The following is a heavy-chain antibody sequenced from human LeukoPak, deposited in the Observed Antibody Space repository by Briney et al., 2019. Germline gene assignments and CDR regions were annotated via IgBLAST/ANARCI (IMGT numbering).Heavy chain of an antibody. J-gene: IGHJ4*02. D-gene: IGHD4/OR15-4a*01. Sequence: GGSLRLSCAASGFTFSTYALGWVRQAPGKGLQWVSSITGSGDTTYYADSVEGRFTISRDNSKNTLYLQMNSVRAEDTAVYYCAKPPKGLYYFDYWGQGTLVTVSS. V-gene: IGHV3-23*01. CDR2: ITGSGDTT. CDR3: AKPPKGLYYFDY. CDR1: GFTFSTYA.